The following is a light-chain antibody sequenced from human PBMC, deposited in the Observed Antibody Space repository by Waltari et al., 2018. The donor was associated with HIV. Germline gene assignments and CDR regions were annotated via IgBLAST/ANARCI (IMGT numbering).Light chain of an antibody. CDR1: RSNIGPNP. CDR2: DNN. Sequence: QAVLTQPPSASGAPGHRVLISCSGSRSNIGPNPQIWSHHLLGKAPRLLIGDNNQRPSGVPDRFSGSQSGTSGFLAISGLQSEDEADYYCATWDDTPNGWVFGAGTKLTVL. CDR3: ATWDDTPNGWV. J-gene: IGLJ3*02. V-gene: IGLV1-44*01.